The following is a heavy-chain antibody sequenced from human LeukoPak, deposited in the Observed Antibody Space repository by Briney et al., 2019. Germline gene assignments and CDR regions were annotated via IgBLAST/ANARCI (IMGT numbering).Heavy chain of an antibody. V-gene: IGHV3-74*01. CDR2: INTDGSST. CDR1: GFTFSSHW. CDR3: ARSLWSWDAFDI. J-gene: IGHJ3*02. Sequence: GGSLRLSCAASGFTFSSHWMHWVRQAPGKGLVWVSRINTDGSSTSYADSVKGRFTISRDNAKNTLYLQMNSLRAEDTAVYYCARSLWSWDAFDIWGQGTMVTVSS. D-gene: IGHD2-8*02.